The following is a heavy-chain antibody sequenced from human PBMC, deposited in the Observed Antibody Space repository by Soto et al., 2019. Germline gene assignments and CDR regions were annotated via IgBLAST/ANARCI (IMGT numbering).Heavy chain of an antibody. Sequence: ASVKVSCKASGYTFTSYGISWVRQAPGQGLEWMGWISAYNGNTNYAQKLQGRVTMTTDTSTSTAYMGLRSLRSDDTAVYYCARDGRWTHGSLDFDYWGQGTLVTVSS. J-gene: IGHJ4*02. CDR3: ARDGRWTHGSLDFDY. CDR2: ISAYNGNT. CDR1: GYTFTSYG. V-gene: IGHV1-18*01. D-gene: IGHD4-17*01.